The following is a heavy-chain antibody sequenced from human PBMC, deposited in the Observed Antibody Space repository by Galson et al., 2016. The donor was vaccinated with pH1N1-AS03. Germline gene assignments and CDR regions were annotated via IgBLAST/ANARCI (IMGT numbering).Heavy chain of an antibody. Sequence: SVKVSCKASGGTFGSYGISWVRQAPGQGLEWVGGIIPPSGTTDYAQRFQDRVTITPDESTSTAYLELSSLTSEDTAVYYCARDRYHGLPGDFYASAYWGQGTLVTVSS. V-gene: IGHV1-69*13. CDR3: ARDRYHGLPGDFYASAY. J-gene: IGHJ4*02. D-gene: IGHD2-21*01. CDR2: IIPPSGTT. CDR1: GGTFGSYG.